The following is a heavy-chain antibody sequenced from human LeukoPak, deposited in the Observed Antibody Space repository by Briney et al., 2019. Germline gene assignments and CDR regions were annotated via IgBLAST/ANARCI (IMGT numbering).Heavy chain of an antibody. Sequence: TGGSLRLSCAASGFTFSNAWMSWVRQAPGKGLEWVGRIKSKTDGGTTDYAAPVKGRFTISGDDSKNTLYLQMNSLKTEDTAVYYCTTGDRGYCTNGVCDVDYWGQGTLVTVSS. J-gene: IGHJ4*02. V-gene: IGHV3-15*01. D-gene: IGHD2-8*01. CDR2: IKSKTDGGTT. CDR1: GFTFSNAW. CDR3: TTGDRGYCTNGVCDVDY.